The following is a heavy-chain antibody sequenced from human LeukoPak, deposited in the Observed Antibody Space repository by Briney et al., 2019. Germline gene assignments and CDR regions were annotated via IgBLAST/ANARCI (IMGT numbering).Heavy chain of an antibody. D-gene: IGHD6-19*01. CDR3: ARAIAVAGKVRRYYYYYGMDV. V-gene: IGHV1-18*01. J-gene: IGHJ6*02. CDR2: ISAYNGNT. CDR1: GYTFTSYG. Sequence: ASVKVSCKASGYTFTSYGISWVRQAPGQGLEWMGWISAYNGNTNYAQKLQGRVTMTTDTSTSTAYMELRSLRSDDTAVYYCARAIAVAGKVRRYYYYYGMDVWGQGTTVTVSS.